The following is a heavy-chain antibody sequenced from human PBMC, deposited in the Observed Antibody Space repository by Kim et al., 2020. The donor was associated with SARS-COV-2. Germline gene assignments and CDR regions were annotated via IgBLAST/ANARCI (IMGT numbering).Heavy chain of an antibody. CDR2: ISSVGTYT. CDR3: ARDREYGVFQH. J-gene: IGHJ1*01. CDR1: GFTFSSYS. V-gene: IGHV3-21*01. Sequence: GGSLRLSCAASGFTFSSYSLNWVRQAPGKGLEWVSTISSVGTYTYYAESVKGRFTISRDNAKNSLYLQMHSLRAEDTAVYYCARDREYGVFQHWGLGTLVTVSS. D-gene: IGHD3-10*01.